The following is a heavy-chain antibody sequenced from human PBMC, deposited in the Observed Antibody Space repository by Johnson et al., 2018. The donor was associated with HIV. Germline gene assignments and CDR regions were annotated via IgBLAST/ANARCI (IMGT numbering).Heavy chain of an antibody. Sequence: QMQLVESGGGVVRPGGSLRLSCAASGFTLSHYGMHWVRQAPGKGPEWVALISYDGSNAYYADSVKGRFTVSRDNAKNSLYLQMNSLRAEDTALYYCAKALSGWFDAFYIWGQGTMVTVSS. CDR2: ISYDGSNA. D-gene: IGHD6-19*01. CDR3: AKALSGWFDAFYI. V-gene: IGHV3-30*18. J-gene: IGHJ3*02. CDR1: GFTLSHYG.